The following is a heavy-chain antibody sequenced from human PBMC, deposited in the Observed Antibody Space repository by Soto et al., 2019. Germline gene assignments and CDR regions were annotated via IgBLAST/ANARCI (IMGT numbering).Heavy chain of an antibody. J-gene: IGHJ4*02. Sequence: QLLESGGGLVQPGGSLRLSCAASGFTFNNYAMTWVRQAPGKGLEWVSEINGSGGSTYYADSVKGRFTISRDNSNNALYPQMNSLRAEDTAVYYCATDHCFGNTYGEFDHWGQGTMVTVSS. CDR2: INGSGGST. CDR3: ATDHCFGNTYGEFDH. V-gene: IGHV3-23*01. D-gene: IGHD5-18*01. CDR1: GFTFNNYA.